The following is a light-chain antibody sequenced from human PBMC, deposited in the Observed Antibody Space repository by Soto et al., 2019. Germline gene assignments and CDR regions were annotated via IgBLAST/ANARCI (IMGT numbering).Light chain of an antibody. CDR1: QSVSSSY. V-gene: IGKV3-20*01. Sequence: EIVLTQSPATLSVSPVERATLSCRASQSVSSSYLAWYQQKPGQAPRLLIYGASNRATGIPDRFSGSGSGTDFTLTISRLEPEDFAVYYCQQYDNSPLTFGGGTKVDIK. CDR2: GAS. J-gene: IGKJ4*01. CDR3: QQYDNSPLT.